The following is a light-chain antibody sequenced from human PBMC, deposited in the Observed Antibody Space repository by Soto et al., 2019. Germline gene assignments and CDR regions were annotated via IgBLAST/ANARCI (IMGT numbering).Light chain of an antibody. CDR2: DVT. Sequence: QSALTQPRSVSGSPGQSVTISCTGTSSDVGGYDYVSWYQQHPGKAPKLMISDVTKRPSGVPDRFSGSKSGNTASLTISGLQAEDEADYYCCSYAGYYTHYVLGTGTKVTVL. CDR3: CSYAGYYTHYV. V-gene: IGLV2-11*01. CDR1: SSDVGGYDY. J-gene: IGLJ1*01.